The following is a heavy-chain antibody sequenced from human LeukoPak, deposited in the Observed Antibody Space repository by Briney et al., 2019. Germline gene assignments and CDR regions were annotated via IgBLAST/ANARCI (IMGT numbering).Heavy chain of an antibody. J-gene: IGHJ6*02. CDR3: ARDDPNDDYWSGYYSYYYDYGMDV. V-gene: IGHV3-30-3*01. CDR2: ISYDGSNK. D-gene: IGHD3-3*01. Sequence: GRSLRLSCAASGFTFSSYAMHWVRRAPGKGLEWVAVISYDGSNKYYADSVKGRFTISRDNSKNTLYLQMNSLRAEDKALYYCARDDPNDDYWSGYYSYYYDYGMDVWGQGTTVTVSS. CDR1: GFTFSSYA.